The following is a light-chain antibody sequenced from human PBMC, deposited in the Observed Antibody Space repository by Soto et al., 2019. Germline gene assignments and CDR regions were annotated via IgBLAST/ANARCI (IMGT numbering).Light chain of an antibody. CDR1: QGISSY. V-gene: IGKV1-9*01. CDR2: AAS. CDR3: QQYNSYLLT. Sequence: DIQLTQSPSFLSASVGDRVTITCRASQGISSYLAWYQQKPGKAPKLLIYAASTLQSGVPSRFSGSGSGTEFTLAISSLQPEDVATYYCQQYNSYLLTFGGGTKVDIK. J-gene: IGKJ4*01.